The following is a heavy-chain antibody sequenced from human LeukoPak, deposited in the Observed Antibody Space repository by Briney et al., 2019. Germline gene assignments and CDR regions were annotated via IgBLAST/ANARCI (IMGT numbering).Heavy chain of an antibody. CDR1: GFTFSDYY. D-gene: IGHD6-19*01. CDR2: ISGSGGST. V-gene: IGHV3-23*01. Sequence: GGSLRLSCAASGFTFSDYYMSWIPQAPGQGLEWVSAISGSGGSTYYAASVKGRFTISRDNSKNTLYLQMNSLRAEDTAVYYCAKEAYSSGQRWFDPWGQGTLVTVSS. J-gene: IGHJ5*02. CDR3: AKEAYSSGQRWFDP.